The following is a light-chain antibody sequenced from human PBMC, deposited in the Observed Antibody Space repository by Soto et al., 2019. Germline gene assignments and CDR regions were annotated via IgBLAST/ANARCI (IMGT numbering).Light chain of an antibody. CDR1: QSVSRSY. V-gene: IGKV3-20*01. J-gene: IGKJ3*01. CDR2: GAS. Sequence: EIVLTQSPGTLSLSPGERATLSCRASQSVSRSYLAWYQQKPGQAPRLLIYGASSRATGIPDRFSGSGSGTDCTLTISRLEPEDFAVYYCQQYRSSPRFTFGPGTKVDIK. CDR3: QQYRSSPRFT.